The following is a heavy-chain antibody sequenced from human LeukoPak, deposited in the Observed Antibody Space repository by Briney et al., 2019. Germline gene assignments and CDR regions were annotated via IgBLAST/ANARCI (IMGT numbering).Heavy chain of an antibody. CDR1: GYTFTGYY. J-gene: IGHJ3*02. V-gene: IGHV1-2*02. D-gene: IGHD3-10*01. Sequence: VASVKVSCKASGYTFTGYYMHWVRQAPGQGLEWMGWINPNSGGTNYAQKFQGRVTMTRDTSISTAYMELRSLRSDDTAVYYCARPRDEYYYGSGSYSAFDIWGQGTMVTVSS. CDR2: INPNSGGT. CDR3: ARPRDEYYYGSGSYSAFDI.